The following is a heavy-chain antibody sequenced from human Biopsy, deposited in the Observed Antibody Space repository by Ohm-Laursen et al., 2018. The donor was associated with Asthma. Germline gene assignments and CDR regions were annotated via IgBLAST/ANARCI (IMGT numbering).Heavy chain of an antibody. CDR3: ARGLDYSGRSGFDY. D-gene: IGHD3-10*01. Sequence: SLRLSCAASGFTFSSYGMDWVRQAPGKGLEWVALMSYDGSIKDYADSVKGRFTISRDNSMNTLYLHMNSLRVEDTAVYYCARGLDYSGRSGFDYWGQGTLVTVSS. V-gene: IGHV3-33*05. CDR2: MSYDGSIK. J-gene: IGHJ4*02. CDR1: GFTFSSYG.